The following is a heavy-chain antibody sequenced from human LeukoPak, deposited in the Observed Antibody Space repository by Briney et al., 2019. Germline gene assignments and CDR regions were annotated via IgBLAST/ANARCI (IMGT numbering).Heavy chain of an antibody. J-gene: IGHJ4*02. CDR1: GFTFDDYA. CDR3: AKDKFDGSGSYYFDY. V-gene: IGHV3-43D*03. Sequence: GGSLRLSCAASGFTFDDYAMHWVRQAPGKGLEWVSLISWYGGRTYYADSVKGRFTIGRDNRKNSLYLQMNSLRAEDTALYYCAKDKFDGSGSYYFDYWGQGTLVTVSS. D-gene: IGHD3-10*01. CDR2: ISWYGGRT.